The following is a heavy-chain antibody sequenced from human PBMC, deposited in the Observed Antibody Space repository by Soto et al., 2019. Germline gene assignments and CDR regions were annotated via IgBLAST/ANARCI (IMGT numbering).Heavy chain of an antibody. J-gene: IGHJ4*02. V-gene: IGHV3-33*01. CDR2: IWYDGSNK. CDR1: GFTFSSYG. Sequence: GGSLRLSCAASGFTFSSYGMHWVRQAPGKGLEWVAVIWYDGSNKYYADSVKGRFTISRDNSKNTLYLQMNSLRAEDTAVYYCASENHRVVVLDYCGQGTLVTVYS. D-gene: IGHD3-22*01. CDR3: ASENHRVVVLDY.